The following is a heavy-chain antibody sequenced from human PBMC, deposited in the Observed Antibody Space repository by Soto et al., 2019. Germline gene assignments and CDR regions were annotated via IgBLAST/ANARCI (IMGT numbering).Heavy chain of an antibody. J-gene: IGHJ4*02. D-gene: IGHD3-16*02. CDR1: GFTFSSYG. CDR3: AKDYVWGSYRHMGDY. CDR2: ISYDGSNK. Sequence: QVQLVESGGGVVQPGRSLRLSCAASGFTFSSYGMHWVRQAPGKGLEWVAVISYDGSNKYYADSVKGRFTISRDNSKNTLYLQMNSLRAEDTAVYYCAKDYVWGSYRHMGDYWGQGTLVTVSS. V-gene: IGHV3-30*18.